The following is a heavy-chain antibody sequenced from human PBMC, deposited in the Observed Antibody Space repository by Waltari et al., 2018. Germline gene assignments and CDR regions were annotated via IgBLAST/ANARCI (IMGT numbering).Heavy chain of an antibody. Sequence: QVQLQQWGAGLLKPSDTLSLTCAVYGGSCSGQYYAWFRQPPGKGLEWIGEINHSGGTKYNPSLKSRVTISPDTSKNQFSLKLTSVTAADTAVYYCARGSSQRGVGYTGDWGQGTLVTVSS. D-gene: IGHD5-12*01. CDR2: INHSGGT. CDR3: ARGSSQRGVGYTGD. J-gene: IGHJ4*02. V-gene: IGHV4-34*01. CDR1: GGSCSGQY.